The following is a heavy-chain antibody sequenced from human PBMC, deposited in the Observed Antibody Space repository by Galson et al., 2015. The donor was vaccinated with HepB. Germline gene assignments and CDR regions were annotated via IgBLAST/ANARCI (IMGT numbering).Heavy chain of an antibody. D-gene: IGHD2-15*01. CDR3: AKDLKGRGNWFDP. Sequence: SLRLSCAASGFTFSSYAMSWVRQAPGKGLEWVSAISGSGGSTYYADSVKGRFTISRDNSKNTLYLQMDSLRAEDTAVYYCAKDLKGRGNWFDPWGQGTLVTVSS. CDR2: ISGSGGST. V-gene: IGHV3-23*01. CDR1: GFTFSSYA. J-gene: IGHJ5*02.